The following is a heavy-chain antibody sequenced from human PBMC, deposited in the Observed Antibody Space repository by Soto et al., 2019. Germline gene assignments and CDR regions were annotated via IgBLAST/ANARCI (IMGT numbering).Heavy chain of an antibody. J-gene: IGHJ4*02. Sequence: EVQLVESGGGLVQPGGSLRLSCAASGFTFSDYWMDWVRQAPGKGLEWVANINQDGTEKHYVDSVKGRFTISRDNAKNSLYLQMNSLRAEDTAVYYCARDVGEMYAIWGQGTQVTVSS. D-gene: IGHD2-8*01. V-gene: IGHV3-7*01. CDR3: ARDVGEMYAI. CDR1: GFTFSDYW. CDR2: INQDGTEK.